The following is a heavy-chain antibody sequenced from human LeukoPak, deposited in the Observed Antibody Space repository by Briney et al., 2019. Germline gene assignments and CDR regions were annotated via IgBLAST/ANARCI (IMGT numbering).Heavy chain of an antibody. CDR1: GGSFSGYY. J-gene: IGHJ2*01. Sequence: SETLSLACAVYGGSFSGYYWSWIRQPPGKGLEWIGEINHSGSTNYNPSLKSRVTISVDTSKNQFSLKLSSVTAADTAVYYCARKHDLYWYFDLWGRGTLVTVSS. D-gene: IGHD1-1*01. V-gene: IGHV4-34*01. CDR3: ARKHDLYWYFDL. CDR2: INHSGST.